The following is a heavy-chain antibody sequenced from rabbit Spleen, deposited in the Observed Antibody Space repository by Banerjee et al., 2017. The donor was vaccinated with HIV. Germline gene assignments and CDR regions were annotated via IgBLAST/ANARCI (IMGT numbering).Heavy chain of an antibody. CDR3: ARGIAGYAGYGYPYFNL. CDR2: IDGGDGST. D-gene: IGHD7-1*01. J-gene: IGHJ4*01. V-gene: IGHV1S40*01. Sequence: QSLEESGGDLVKPGASLTLTCTASRFSFSSDYYMCWVRQAPGKGLEWIACIDGGDGSTYYASWAKGRFTISKTSSTTVTLQMTSLTAADTATYFCARGIAGYAGYGYPYFNLWGPGTLVTVS. CDR1: RFSFSSDYY.